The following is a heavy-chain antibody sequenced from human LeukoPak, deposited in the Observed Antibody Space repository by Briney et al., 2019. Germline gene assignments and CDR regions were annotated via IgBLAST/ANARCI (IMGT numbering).Heavy chain of an antibody. J-gene: IGHJ4*02. D-gene: IGHD5-24*01. CDR1: RFTFSSYA. CDR2: ISPSGDNT. Sequence: GGSLRLSCAASRFTFSSYAMSWARQAPGKGLEWVSVISPSGDNTYYADSVKGRFTISRDNSKNTLYLQMNSLRAEDTAVYYCLQQGWLQLGYWGQGTLVTVSS. CDR3: LQQGWLQLGY. V-gene: IGHV3-23*01.